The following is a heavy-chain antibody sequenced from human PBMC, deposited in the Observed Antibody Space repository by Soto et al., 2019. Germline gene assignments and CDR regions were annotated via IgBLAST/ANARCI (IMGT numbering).Heavy chain of an antibody. V-gene: IGHV1-46*01. D-gene: IGHD1-7*01. CDR1: GYTFTSYY. J-gene: IGHJ5*02. Sequence: QVQLVQSGAEVKKPGASVKVSCKASGYTFTSYYMHWVRQAPGQGLEWMGIINPSGGSTSYAQKFPGRVTMTRDTSTSTVYMELSSLRSEDTAVYYCARGYNWNYESPWFDPWGQGTLVTVSS. CDR3: ARGYNWNYESPWFDP. CDR2: INPSGGST.